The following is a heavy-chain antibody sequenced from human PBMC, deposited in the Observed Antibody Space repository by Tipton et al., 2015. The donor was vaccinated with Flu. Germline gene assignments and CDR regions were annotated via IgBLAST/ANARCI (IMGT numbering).Heavy chain of an antibody. Sequence: LRLSCAASGFSFSSYWMTWVRQAPGKGLEWIGRIFSSGKSNYNPSLRSRVTMSIDTSKSQFSLKLSSVTAADTAIYYCARSLYDTTGYFLFHSWGQGTLVTVSS. CDR3: ARSLYDTTGYFLFHS. D-gene: IGHD3-22*01. CDR2: IFSSGKS. V-gene: IGHV4-59*10. J-gene: IGHJ4*02. CDR1: GFSFSSYW.